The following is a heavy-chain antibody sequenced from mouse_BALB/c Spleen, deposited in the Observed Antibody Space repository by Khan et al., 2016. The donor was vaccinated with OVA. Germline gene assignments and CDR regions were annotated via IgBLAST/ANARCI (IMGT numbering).Heavy chain of an antibody. Sequence: EVQLVESGPGLVKPSQSLSLTCTVTGYSITSDYAWNWIRQFPGNKLEWMGDISYSGSTSYNPSLKSRISITRDTSKNQFFLQLNSVTTEDTATYYCSYDYDEWFAYWGQGTMVTVSA. CDR1: GYSITSDYA. J-gene: IGHJ3*01. V-gene: IGHV3-2*02. CDR3: SYDYDEWFAY. CDR2: ISYSGST. D-gene: IGHD2-4*01.